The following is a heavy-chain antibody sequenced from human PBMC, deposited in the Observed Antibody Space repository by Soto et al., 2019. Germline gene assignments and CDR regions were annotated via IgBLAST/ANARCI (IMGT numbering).Heavy chain of an antibody. V-gene: IGHV3-30-3*01. CDR3: ARVHLWGTAMVLWYFDL. CDR2: ISYDGSNK. Sequence: QVQLVESGGGVVQPGRSLRLSCAASGFTFNNYAMHWVRQAPGKGLEWVALISYDGSNKYYADSVKGRFTISRDNSKNTLYLQMNSLRAEDTAVYYCARVHLWGTAMVLWYFDLWGRGTLVTVSS. J-gene: IGHJ2*01. CDR1: GFTFNNYA. D-gene: IGHD5-18*01.